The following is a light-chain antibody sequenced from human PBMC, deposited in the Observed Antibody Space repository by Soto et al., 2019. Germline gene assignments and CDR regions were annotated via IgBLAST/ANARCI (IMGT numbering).Light chain of an antibody. CDR1: QDITNS. J-gene: IGKJ3*01. V-gene: IGKV1-33*01. CDR2: DAS. Sequence: DIQMTQSPSSLSASVGDRVTITCQASQDITNSLNWYQQKPGKAPKVLIYDASILETGVPSRFSGSGSGTDFTFTISSLQPEDVATYYRQQYDNLPLTFGPGTTVDIE. CDR3: QQYDNLPLT.